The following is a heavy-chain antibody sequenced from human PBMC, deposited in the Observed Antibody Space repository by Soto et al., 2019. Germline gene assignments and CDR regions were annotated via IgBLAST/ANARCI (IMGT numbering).Heavy chain of an antibody. V-gene: IGHV3-33*01. D-gene: IGHD3-10*01. CDR3: ARDASPITIQSYGAFDI. J-gene: IGHJ3*02. CDR2: IWYDGSNK. CDR1: GFTFSSYG. Sequence: QVQLVESGGGVVQPGRSLRLSCAASGFTFSSYGMHWVRQAPGKGLEWVAVIWYDGSNKYYADSVKGRFTISRDNSKNTLYLQMNSLRAEDTAVYYCARDASPITIQSYGAFDIWGQGTMVTVSS.